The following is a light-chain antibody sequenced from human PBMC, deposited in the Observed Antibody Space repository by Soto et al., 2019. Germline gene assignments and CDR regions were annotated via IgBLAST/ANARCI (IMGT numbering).Light chain of an antibody. CDR2: ASS. V-gene: IGKV1-39*01. CDR3: QQTYSTPIT. Sequence: DIQMTQSPSSLSASVGDRVTITCRASQTISSSLNWYQQRPGKAPNLLIYASSSLQSGVPQRFNGSGSGTDFTLTISSLQPEDCATYYCQQTYSTPITVGQGTLLEIK. J-gene: IGKJ5*01. CDR1: QTISSS.